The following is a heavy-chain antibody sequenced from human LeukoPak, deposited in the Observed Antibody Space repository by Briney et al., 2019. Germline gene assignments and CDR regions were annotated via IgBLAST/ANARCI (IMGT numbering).Heavy chain of an antibody. CDR1: GGSISSYY. J-gene: IGHJ5*02. CDR2: IYYSGST. CDR3: ARSLIRFLEWPPLSP. D-gene: IGHD3-3*01. V-gene: IGHV4-59*08. Sequence: PSETLSLTCTVSGGSISSYYWSWIRQPPGKGLEWIGYIYYSGSTNYNPSLKSRVTISVDTSKNQFSLKLSSVTAADTAVYYCARSLIRFLEWPPLSPWGQGTLVTVSS.